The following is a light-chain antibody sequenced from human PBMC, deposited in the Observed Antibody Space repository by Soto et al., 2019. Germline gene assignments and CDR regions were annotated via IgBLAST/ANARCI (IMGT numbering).Light chain of an antibody. V-gene: IGLV2-14*01. CDR2: EVT. CDR1: SSDVGGYNY. CDR3: SSYTTSYTQL. J-gene: IGLJ3*02. Sequence: QSVLTQPASVSGSPGQSITISCTGTSSDVGGYNYVSWYQHHPGKAPKLMIYEVTNRPSGVSNRFSGSKSGNTASLSISGLQAEDEADYYCSSYTTSYTQLFGGGTQLTVL.